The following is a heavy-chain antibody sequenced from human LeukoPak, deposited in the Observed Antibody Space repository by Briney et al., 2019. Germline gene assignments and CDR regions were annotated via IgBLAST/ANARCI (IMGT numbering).Heavy chain of an antibody. CDR1: GGTFSSYA. J-gene: IGHJ4*02. CDR3: AKDIAAAGYTGSFLFDY. D-gene: IGHD6-13*01. CDR2: IIPIFGTA. Sequence: ASVKVSCKASGGTFSSYAISWVRQAPGQGLEWMGGIIPIFGTANYAQKFQGRVTITADRSTSTAYMELSSLRTEDTALYYCAKDIAAAGYTGSFLFDYWGQGTLVTVSS. V-gene: IGHV1-69*06.